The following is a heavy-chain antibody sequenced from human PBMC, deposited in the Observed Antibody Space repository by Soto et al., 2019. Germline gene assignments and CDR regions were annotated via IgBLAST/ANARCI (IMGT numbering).Heavy chain of an antibody. Sequence: LSLTCTVSGGSIGTYYWSWIRQPPGKGLEWIGYIYYRGNTDYNPSLKSRVTISLDTPKNQFSLKLSSVTAADTAVYYCARHPGYHDILTGYTTYYFDSWGQGILVTVSS. CDR1: GGSIGTYY. V-gene: IGHV4-59*08. CDR3: ARHPGYHDILTGYTTYYFDS. CDR2: IYYRGNT. J-gene: IGHJ4*02. D-gene: IGHD3-9*01.